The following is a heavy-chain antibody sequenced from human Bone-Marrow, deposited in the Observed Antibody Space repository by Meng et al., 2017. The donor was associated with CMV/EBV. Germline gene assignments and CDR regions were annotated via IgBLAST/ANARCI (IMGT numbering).Heavy chain of an antibody. CDR1: GFTFSSYA. Sequence: GESLKISCAASGFTFSSYAMSWVRQAPGKGLEWVSAISGSGGSTYYADSVKGRSTISRDNSKNTLYLQMNSLRAEDTAVYYCAKEDWNYWGDYWGQGTRVTVSS. J-gene: IGHJ4*02. V-gene: IGHV3-23*01. CDR2: ISGSGGST. CDR3: AKEDWNYWGDY. D-gene: IGHD1-7*01.